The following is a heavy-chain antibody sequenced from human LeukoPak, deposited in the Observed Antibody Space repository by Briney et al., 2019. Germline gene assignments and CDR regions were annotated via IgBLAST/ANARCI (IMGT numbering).Heavy chain of an antibody. Sequence: GGSLRLSCAASGFTFSSYGMHWVRQAPGKGLEWVSAISGSGGNTYYADSVKGRFTISRDNSKNTLYLQMGSLRAEDMAVYYCARVDSGSGCDSWGQGTLVTVSS. CDR2: ISGSGGNT. V-gene: IGHV3-23*01. D-gene: IGHD6-19*01. CDR3: ARVDSGSGCDS. J-gene: IGHJ4*02. CDR1: GFTFSSYG.